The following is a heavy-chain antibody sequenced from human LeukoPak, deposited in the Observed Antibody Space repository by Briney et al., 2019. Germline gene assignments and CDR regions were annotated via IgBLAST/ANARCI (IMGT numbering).Heavy chain of an antibody. CDR1: AFTFSDFS. Sequence: GGSLRLSCAASAFTFSDFSMSWVRQAPGKGLEWISYIDTSSSVVYYANSVMGRFTVTRDNAKNSLYLQMNGLRDEDTAVYYCAKEDDSWGPNNLDLWGQGTMVTVSS. CDR2: IDTSSSVV. CDR3: AKEDDSWGPNNLDL. V-gene: IGHV3-48*02. D-gene: IGHD7-27*01. J-gene: IGHJ3*01.